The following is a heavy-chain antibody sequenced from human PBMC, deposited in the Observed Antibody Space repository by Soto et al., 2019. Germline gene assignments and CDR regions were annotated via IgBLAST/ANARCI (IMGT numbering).Heavy chain of an antibody. CDR3: ARADYGDLDYYYYYMDV. J-gene: IGHJ6*03. CDR2: TYYRSKWYN. D-gene: IGHD4-17*01. V-gene: IGHV6-1*01. CDR1: GDSVSSNSAA. Sequence: SQTLSLTCAISGDSVSSNSAAWNWIRQSPSRGLEWLGRTYYRSKWYNDYAVSVKSRITINPDTSKNQFSLQLNSVTPEDTAVCYCARADYGDLDYYYYYMDVWGKGTTVTVSS.